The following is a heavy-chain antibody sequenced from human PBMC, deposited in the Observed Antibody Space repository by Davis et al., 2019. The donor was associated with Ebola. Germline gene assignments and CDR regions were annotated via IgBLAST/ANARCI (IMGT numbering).Heavy chain of an antibody. V-gene: IGHV3-30*18. Sequence: GESLKISCAASGFTFSSYGMHWVRQAPGKGLEWVAVISYDGSNKYYADSVKGRFTISRDNSKNTLYLQMNSLRAEDTAVYYCAKGQDLRWNAFDIWGQGTMVTVSS. CDR2: ISYDGSNK. D-gene: IGHD4-23*01. J-gene: IGHJ3*02. CDR1: GFTFSSYG. CDR3: AKGQDLRWNAFDI.